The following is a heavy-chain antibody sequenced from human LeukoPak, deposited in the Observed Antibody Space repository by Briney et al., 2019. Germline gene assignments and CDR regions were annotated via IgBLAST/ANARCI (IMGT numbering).Heavy chain of an antibody. CDR3: ARGQGYYDSSGSRQHPWSW. D-gene: IGHD3-22*01. J-gene: IGHJ4*02. Sequence: SETLSLNCAVYGGSFSGYYWGWISQPPGKGLEWIGEINHSGSTNYNPSLKSRVTISVDTSKNQFSLKLSSVTAADTAVYYCARGQGYYDSSGSRQHPWSWWGQGTLVTVSS. CDR2: INHSGST. CDR1: GGSFSGYY. V-gene: IGHV4-34*01.